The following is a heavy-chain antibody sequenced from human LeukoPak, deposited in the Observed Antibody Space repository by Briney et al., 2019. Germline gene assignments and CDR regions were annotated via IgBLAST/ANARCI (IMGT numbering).Heavy chain of an antibody. D-gene: IGHD4-17*01. CDR2: IKKDGTEK. Sequence: GGSLRLSCAASGFTFSSYWMSWVRQAPGKGLEWVANIKKDGTEKKYVDSVKGRFTISRDNSKNTLYLQMNSLRAEDTAVYFCAKVTTMTDYWGQGTLVTVSS. CDR1: GFTFSSYW. V-gene: IGHV3-7*03. CDR3: AKVTTMTDY. J-gene: IGHJ4*02.